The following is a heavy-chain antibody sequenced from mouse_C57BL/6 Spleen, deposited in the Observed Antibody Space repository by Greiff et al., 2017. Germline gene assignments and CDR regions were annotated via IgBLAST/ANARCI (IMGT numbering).Heavy chain of an antibody. V-gene: IGHV5-17*01. D-gene: IGHD1-1*01. J-gene: IGHJ2*01. Sequence: DVKLVESGGGLVKPGGSLKLSCAASGFTFSDYGMHWVRQAPEKGLEWVAYISSGSSTIYYADTVKGRFTISRDNAKNTLFLQMTSLRSEDTAMYYCARPDYCGSSYWGQGTTLTVSS. CDR2: ISSGSSTI. CDR3: ARPDYCGSSY. CDR1: GFTFSDYG.